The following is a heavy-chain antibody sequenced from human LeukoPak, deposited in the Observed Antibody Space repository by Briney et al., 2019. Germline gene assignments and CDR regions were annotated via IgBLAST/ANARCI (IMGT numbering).Heavy chain of an antibody. CDR2: IYPVDSNT. J-gene: IGHJ3*02. Sequence: GESLQISCKGSGYSFTYYWIGWVRQMPGKGLEWMGVIYPVDSNTIYSPSFEGQVTISADKSISTAYVQWSSLKASDTAMYYCAGAAGRHRVAFDIWCQGTQVIVSS. CDR1: GYSFTYYW. D-gene: IGHD2-15*01. CDR3: AGAAGRHRVAFDI. V-gene: IGHV5-51*01.